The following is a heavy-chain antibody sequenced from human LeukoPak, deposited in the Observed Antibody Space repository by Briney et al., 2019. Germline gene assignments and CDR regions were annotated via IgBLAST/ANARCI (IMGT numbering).Heavy chain of an antibody. Sequence: SGTLSLTCAVSGDSISSSSYYWGWIRQPPGKGLEWIGSIYYSGSTYYNPSLKSRVTISVDTSKNQFSLKLSSVTAADTAVYYCATGYSSSWYPHYFDYWGQGTLVTVSS. J-gene: IGHJ4*02. CDR1: GDSISSSSYY. D-gene: IGHD6-13*01. CDR2: IYYSGST. CDR3: ATGYSSSWYPHYFDY. V-gene: IGHV4-39*01.